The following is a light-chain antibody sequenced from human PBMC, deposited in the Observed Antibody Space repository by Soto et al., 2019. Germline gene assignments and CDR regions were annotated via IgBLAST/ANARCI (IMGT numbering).Light chain of an antibody. V-gene: IGKV3-15*01. J-gene: IGKJ1*01. Sequence: ILMTQSPATVSVSPGESATLSCRASQNIYYNVAWYQHRPGQAPRLLIYRASTRAPGVPARFSGSGSGTECTLTISSLQPEDCTVYSCLQYHNLWAFGQGTKVEI. CDR2: RAS. CDR3: LQYHNLWA. CDR1: QNIYYN.